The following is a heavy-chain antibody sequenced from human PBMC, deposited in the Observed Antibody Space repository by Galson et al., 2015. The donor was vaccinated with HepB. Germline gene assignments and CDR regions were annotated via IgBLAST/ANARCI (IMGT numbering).Heavy chain of an antibody. CDR2: ISSSSSYI. CDR1: GFTFSSYS. Sequence: SLRLSCAASGFTFSSYSMNWVRQAPGKGLEWVSSISSSSSYIYYADSVKGRFTISRDNAKNSLYLQMNSLRAEDTAVYYCARDRADKYSSSSGGFDYWGQGTLVTVSS. J-gene: IGHJ4*02. V-gene: IGHV3-21*01. CDR3: ARDRADKYSSSSGGFDY. D-gene: IGHD6-6*01.